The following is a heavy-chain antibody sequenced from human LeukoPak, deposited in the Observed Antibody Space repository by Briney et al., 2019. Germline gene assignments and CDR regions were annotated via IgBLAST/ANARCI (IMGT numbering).Heavy chain of an antibody. CDR2: ISGSGGST. V-gene: IGHV3-23*01. CDR1: GFAFSSYA. J-gene: IGHJ4*02. Sequence: GGSLRLSCAASGFAFSSYAMSWVRQAPGKGLEWVSAISGSGGSTYYADSVKGRFTISRDNSKNTLYLQMNSLRAEDTAVYYCEKRDYDILTGYYVWGSYRYTYYFDYWGQGTLVTVSS. CDR3: EKRDYDILTGYYVWGSYRYTYYFDY. D-gene: IGHD3-16*02.